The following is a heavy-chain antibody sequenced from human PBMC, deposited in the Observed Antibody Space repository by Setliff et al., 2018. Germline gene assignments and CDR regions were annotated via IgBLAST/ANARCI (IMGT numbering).Heavy chain of an antibody. CDR3: ARQIDYGDLLYFDY. J-gene: IGHJ4*02. V-gene: IGHV1-3*01. CDR2: INAGNGNT. Sequence: ASVKVSCKASGYTFTNYAIHWVRQAPGQRLEWMGWINAGNGNTGYAQKFQGRVIITRNTSISTAYMELSSLRSEDTAVYYCARQIDYGDLLYFDYWGQGTLVTVSS. D-gene: IGHD4-17*01. CDR1: GYTFTNYA.